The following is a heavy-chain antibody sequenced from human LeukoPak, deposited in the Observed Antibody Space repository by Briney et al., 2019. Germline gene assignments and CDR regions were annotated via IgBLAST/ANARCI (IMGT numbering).Heavy chain of an antibody. CDR2: IIPIFGTA. CDR1: GGTFSSYA. Sequence: SVKGSCKASGGTFSSYAISWVRQAPGQGLGWMGGIIPIFGTANYAQKFQGRVTITADESTSTAYMELSSLRSEDTAVYYCAVVAATHRWFDPWGQGTLVTVSS. V-gene: IGHV1-69*01. D-gene: IGHD2-15*01. J-gene: IGHJ5*02. CDR3: AVVAATHRWFDP.